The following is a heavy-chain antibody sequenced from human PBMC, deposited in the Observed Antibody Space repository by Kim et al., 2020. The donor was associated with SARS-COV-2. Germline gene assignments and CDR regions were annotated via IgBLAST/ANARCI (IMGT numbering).Heavy chain of an antibody. V-gene: IGHV4-39*07. CDR2: IHYSGPT. J-gene: IGHJ4*01. Sequence: SETLSLTCTVSGGSISSSSYYWGWIRQPPGQRLEWTGSIHYSGPTYYNPSLKIRVTIYVDTSKNQFSLKLSPVTAADTAVYYLARLFGGSGKYSLDYWG. D-gene: IGHD3-16*01. CDR3: ARLFGGSGKYSLDY. CDR1: GGSISSSSYY.